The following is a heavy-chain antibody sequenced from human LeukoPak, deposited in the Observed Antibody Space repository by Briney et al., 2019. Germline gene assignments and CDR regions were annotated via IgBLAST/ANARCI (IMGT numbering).Heavy chain of an antibody. Sequence: GGSLRLSCAASGFTFSSYAMRWVRQAPGKGLEWVSAISGSGGSTYYADSVKGRFTISRDNSKNTLYLQMNSLRAEDTAVYYCAKRACTNGICYIHFDYWGQGALVTVSS. CDR1: GFTFSSYA. D-gene: IGHD2-8*01. CDR3: AKRACTNGICYIHFDY. J-gene: IGHJ4*02. CDR2: ISGSGGST. V-gene: IGHV3-23*01.